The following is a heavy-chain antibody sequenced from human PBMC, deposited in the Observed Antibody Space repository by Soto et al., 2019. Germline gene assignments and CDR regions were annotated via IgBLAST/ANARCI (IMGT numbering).Heavy chain of an antibody. V-gene: IGHV4-61*01. CDR1: GGSVSSGSYY. CDR3: ARGKRAYRGLSDP. J-gene: IGHJ5*02. CDR2: IYYSGST. D-gene: IGHD1-1*01. Sequence: QVQLQESGPGLVNPSETLSLTCTVSGGSVSSGSYYWSWIRQPPGKGLEWIGYIYYSGSTNYNPALKSRVTISVDTSKNQFSLKVSSVTAADTAVYYCARGKRAYRGLSDPWGQGTLVTVSS.